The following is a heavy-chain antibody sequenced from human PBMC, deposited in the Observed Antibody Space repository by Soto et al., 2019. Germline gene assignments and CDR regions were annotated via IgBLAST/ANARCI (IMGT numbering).Heavy chain of an antibody. CDR1: GFAISRGYY. CDR3: AREKVGTTFFDN. CDR2: IYPSVSS. V-gene: IGHV4-38-2*02. D-gene: IGHD1-1*01. Sequence: PSETLSLTCNVSGFAISRGYYWSWVRQPPGKGLEWIGSIYPSVSSYHNPSLESRLTLSIHTSKNQFTLKLASVTAADTALYYCAREKVGTTFFDNWGQGTQVT. J-gene: IGHJ4*02.